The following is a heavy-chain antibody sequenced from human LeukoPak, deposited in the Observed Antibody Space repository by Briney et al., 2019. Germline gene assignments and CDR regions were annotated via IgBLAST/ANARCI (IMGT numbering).Heavy chain of an antibody. Sequence: ASVKVSCKASGYTFTSYGISWVRQAPGQGLEWMGWISAYNGNTNYAQKLQGRVTMTTDTSTSTAYMELRSLRSDDTAVYYCARDPGSSGWYGADNWFDSWGQGTLVTVSS. CDR3: ARDPGSSGWYGADNWFDS. J-gene: IGHJ5*01. CDR1: GYTFTSYG. V-gene: IGHV1-18*01. CDR2: ISAYNGNT. D-gene: IGHD6-19*01.